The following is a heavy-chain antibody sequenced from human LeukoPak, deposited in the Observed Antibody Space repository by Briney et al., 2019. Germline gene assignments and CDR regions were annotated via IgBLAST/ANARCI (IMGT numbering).Heavy chain of an antibody. V-gene: IGHV3-23*01. CDR3: AKGKSLPHYYYYGMDV. J-gene: IGHJ6*02. Sequence: PGGSLRLSCAASGFAFSTSAMNWVRQAPGKGLEWDSVIGGSGDTTYYADSVRGRFTISRDNFKNTLYLQMNSLTAEDTAIYYCAKGKSLPHYYYYGMDVWGQGTTVTASS. CDR2: IGGSGDTT. CDR1: GFAFSTSA.